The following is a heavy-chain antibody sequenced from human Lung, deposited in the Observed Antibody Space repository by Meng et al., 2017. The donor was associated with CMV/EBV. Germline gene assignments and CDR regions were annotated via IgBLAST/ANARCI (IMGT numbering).Heavy chain of an antibody. J-gene: IGHJ4*02. CDR1: GYTFTSYD. D-gene: IGHD2-15*01. CDR3: ARGFLAAKSGLRCLPY. Sequence: ASVKVSCKASGYTFTSYDINWVRQATGQGLEWMGWMNPNSGNTGYAQKFQGRVTMTRNTSISTAYMELSSLRSEDTAVYYCARGFLAAKSGLRCLPYWGQGTLVTVSS. V-gene: IGHV1-8*01. CDR2: MNPNSGNT.